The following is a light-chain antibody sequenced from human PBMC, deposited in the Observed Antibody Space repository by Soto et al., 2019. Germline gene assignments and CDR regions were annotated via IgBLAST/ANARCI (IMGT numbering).Light chain of an antibody. CDR3: QQYDSLPLT. CDR2: DAS. J-gene: IGKJ4*01. V-gene: IGKV1-33*01. CDR1: QGITKY. Sequence: DIQMTQSPSSLSAYVGDRVTITCQASQGITKYLNWYQQKPGKAPKILIYDASNLETGGPSRFSGSGSGTDFTFTISSLQPEDIATYFCQQYDSLPLTFGGGTKVEIK.